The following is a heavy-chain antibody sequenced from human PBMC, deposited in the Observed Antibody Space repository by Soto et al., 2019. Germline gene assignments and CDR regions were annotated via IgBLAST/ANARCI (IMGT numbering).Heavy chain of an antibody. J-gene: IGHJ6*02. V-gene: IGHV4-30-4*01. CDR1: GGSISNADFY. CDR2: IYYSKIT. Sequence: SETLSLTCTVSGGSISNADFYWSWICEPPGKCLDWIGYIYYSKITFYSPSLKGRVFISIDTSKNQFSLKLSSVTAADAAVYYCARADLTSDCSMEVWGEGTTLTASS. D-gene: IGHD2-21*02. CDR3: ARADLTSDCSMEV.